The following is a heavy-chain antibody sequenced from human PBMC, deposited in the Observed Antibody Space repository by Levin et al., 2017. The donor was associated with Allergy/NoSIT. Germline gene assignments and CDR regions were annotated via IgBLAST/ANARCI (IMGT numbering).Heavy chain of an antibody. CDR3: ARGLGYRRCWFDS. Sequence: SETLSLTCAVYGGSFSGYYWTWIRQPPGKGLEWIGEIDHSGSTNYSPSLKSRVTISVDTSNNQFYLKLSSLTAADTALYYCARGLGYRRCWFDSWGQGTLVTVSS. CDR1: GGSFSGYY. V-gene: IGHV4-34*01. D-gene: IGHD5-12*01. J-gene: IGHJ5*01. CDR2: IDHSGST.